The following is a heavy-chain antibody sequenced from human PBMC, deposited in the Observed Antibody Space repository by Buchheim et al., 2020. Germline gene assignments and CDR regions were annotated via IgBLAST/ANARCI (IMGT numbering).Heavy chain of an antibody. Sequence: QVQLQESGPGLVKPSQTLSLTCTVSGGSISSGGYYWSWIRQHPGKGLEWIGYIYYSGSTYYNPSLKSRVTISADTSKNQFSLKLSSVTAADTAVYYCARDLRQQLDAGGDYYYYYMDVWGKGTT. CDR1: GGSISSGGYY. D-gene: IGHD6-13*01. CDR3: ARDLRQQLDAGGDYYYYYMDV. V-gene: IGHV4-31*03. CDR2: IYYSGST. J-gene: IGHJ6*03.